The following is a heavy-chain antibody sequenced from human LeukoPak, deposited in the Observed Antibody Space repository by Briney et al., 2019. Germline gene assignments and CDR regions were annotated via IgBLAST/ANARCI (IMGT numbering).Heavy chain of an antibody. J-gene: IGHJ5*01. CDR1: GGSISSNYW. CDR2: IYHSGST. D-gene: IGHD1-26*01. V-gene: IGHV4-4*02. Sequence: SGTLSLTCAVSGGSISSNYWWNWVRQPPGKGLEWIGEIYHSGSTNYNPSLKSRVTISVDTSKNQFSLKLSSVTAADTAVYYCARSSLVGATPPDSWGQGTLVTVSS. CDR3: ARSSLVGATPPDS.